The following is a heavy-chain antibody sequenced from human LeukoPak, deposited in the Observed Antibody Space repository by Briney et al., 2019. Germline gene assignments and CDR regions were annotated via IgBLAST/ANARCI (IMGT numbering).Heavy chain of an antibody. CDR3: ANGRRSSGFIDY. CDR1: GFTFSSYG. Sequence: GGSLRLSCAASGFTFSSYGMHWVRQAPGKGLEWVAVISYDGSNKYYADSVKGRFTISRDNSKNTLYLQMNSLRAEDTAVYYCANGRRSSGFIDYWGQGTLVTVSS. CDR2: ISYDGSNK. J-gene: IGHJ4*02. V-gene: IGHV3-30*18. D-gene: IGHD6-19*01.